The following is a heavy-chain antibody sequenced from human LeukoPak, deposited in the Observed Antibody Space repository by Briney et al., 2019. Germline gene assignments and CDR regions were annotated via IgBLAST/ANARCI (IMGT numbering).Heavy chain of an antibody. CDR3: ARVSLFPLSSGWRN. D-gene: IGHD6-19*01. Sequence: SETLSLTCTVSGGSISSGGYYWSWIRQPPGKGLEWIGYIYHSGSTYYNPSLKSRVTISVDRSKNQFSLKLSSVTAADTAVYYCARVSLFPLSSGWRNWGQGTLVTVSS. CDR2: IYHSGST. CDR1: GGSISSGGYY. V-gene: IGHV4-30-2*01. J-gene: IGHJ4*02.